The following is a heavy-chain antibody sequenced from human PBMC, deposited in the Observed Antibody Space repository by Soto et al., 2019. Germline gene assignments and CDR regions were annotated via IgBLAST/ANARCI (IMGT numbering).Heavy chain of an antibody. CDR1: GGSISSSSYY. CDR3: ARLSSSSSPVDY. V-gene: IGHV4-39*01. D-gene: IGHD6-6*01. J-gene: IGHJ4*02. Sequence: SETLSLTCTVSGGSISSSSYYWGWIRQPPGKGLEWIGSIYYSGSTYYNPCLKSRVTISVDTSKNQFSLKLSSVTAADTAVYYCARLSSSSSPVDYWGQGTLVTVSS. CDR2: IYYSGST.